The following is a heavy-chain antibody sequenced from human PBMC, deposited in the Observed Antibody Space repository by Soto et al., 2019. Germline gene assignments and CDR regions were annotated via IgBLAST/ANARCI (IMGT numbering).Heavy chain of an antibody. V-gene: IGHV4-59*01. CDR1: CGSISSSY. CDR2: IYDTGISGYTPST. Sequence: SETLSLTCTFSCGSISSSYWSWIRRPPGKGLEWIAYIYDTGISGYTPSTSYNPSLKSRVTMSVDTSKSQFSLKLTSVTAADTAVYYCARGEDAFFYYGLDVWGQGITVTVSS. J-gene: IGHJ6*02. CDR3: ARGEDAFFYYGLDV.